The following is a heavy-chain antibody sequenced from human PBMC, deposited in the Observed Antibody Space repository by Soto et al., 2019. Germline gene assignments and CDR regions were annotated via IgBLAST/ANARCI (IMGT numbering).Heavy chain of an antibody. J-gene: IGHJ4*02. Sequence: QITLKAYGPTLVKPTQTLTLTCTFSGFSLSTSGVGVGWISQPPGKDLAWLALIYWDDDKRCSPSLKSRLTISKDTSKNRVVLTMTNMDPVDTATYYCAHTGGGSSWSTFDYWGQGTLVTVSS. CDR1: GFSLSTSGVG. CDR3: AHTGGGSSWSTFDY. V-gene: IGHV2-5*02. D-gene: IGHD6-13*01. CDR2: IYWDDDK.